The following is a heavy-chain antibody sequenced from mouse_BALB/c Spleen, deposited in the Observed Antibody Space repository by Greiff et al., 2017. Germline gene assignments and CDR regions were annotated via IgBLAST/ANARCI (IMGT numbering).Heavy chain of an antibody. D-gene: IGHD1-1*01. V-gene: IGHV1-7*01. CDR3: AAYYYGSSSPFAY. J-gene: IGHJ3*01. Sequence: QVQLKESGAELAKPGASVKMSCKASGYTFTSYWMHWVKQRPGQGLEWIGYINPSTGYTEYNQKFKDKATLTADKSSSTAYMQLSSLTSEDSAVYYCAAYYYGSSSPFAYWGQGTLVTVSA. CDR1: GYTFTSYW. CDR2: INPSTGYT.